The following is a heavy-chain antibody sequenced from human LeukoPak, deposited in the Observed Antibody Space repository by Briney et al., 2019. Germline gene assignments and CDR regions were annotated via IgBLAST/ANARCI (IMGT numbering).Heavy chain of an antibody. J-gene: IGHJ4*02. CDR1: GGSISSNSYY. Sequence: SETLSLTCTVSGGSISSNSYYWGWIRQPTGKGLEWIGSIYYSGSTSYNPSLKSRVTISVDTSTNQFSLKLSSVTAADTAVYYCARSAWSGHYTHDYWGQGTLVTVSS. CDR3: ARSAWSGHYTHDY. CDR2: IYYSGST. V-gene: IGHV4-39*01. D-gene: IGHD3-3*01.